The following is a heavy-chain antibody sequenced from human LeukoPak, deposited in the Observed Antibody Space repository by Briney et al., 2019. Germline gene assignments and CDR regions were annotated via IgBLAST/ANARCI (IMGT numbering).Heavy chain of an antibody. D-gene: IGHD6-19*01. Sequence: SETLSLTCTVSGGSISTSNYYWGWIRQPPGKGLEWIGYIYYSGSTNYNPSLKSRVTISVDTSKNQFSLKLSSVTAADTAVYYCARVEAKAVAGYYYYYMDVWGKGTTVTISS. CDR1: GGSISTSNYY. V-gene: IGHV4-61*05. CDR2: IYYSGST. CDR3: ARVEAKAVAGYYYYYMDV. J-gene: IGHJ6*03.